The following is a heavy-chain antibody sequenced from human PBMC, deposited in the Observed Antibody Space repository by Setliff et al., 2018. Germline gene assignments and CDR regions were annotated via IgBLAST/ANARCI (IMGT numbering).Heavy chain of an antibody. CDR3: ARVLAFWSGYYYFDY. D-gene: IGHD3-3*01. Sequence: PSETLSLTCTVSGGSISSYYWSWIRQPPGKGLEWIGYIYYSGSTNYNPSLKSRVTISVDTSKNQFSLKLSSVTAADTAVYYCARVLAFWSGYYYFDYWGQGTLVTVSS. J-gene: IGHJ4*02. CDR2: IYYSGST. V-gene: IGHV4-59*08. CDR1: GGSISSYY.